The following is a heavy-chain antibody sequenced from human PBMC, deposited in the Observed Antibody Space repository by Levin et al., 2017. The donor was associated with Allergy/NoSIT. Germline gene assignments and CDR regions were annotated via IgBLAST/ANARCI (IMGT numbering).Heavy chain of an antibody. CDR3: VRLHCTRCSDGFDV. CDR2: IDPSDSYT. V-gene: IGHV5-10-1*01. J-gene: IGHJ3*01. D-gene: IGHD2-8*01. Sequence: MAGGSLRLSCKGSGYRFTSYWINWVRQVPGKGLEWMARIDPSDSYTKYSPSFQGHVTISHDNSISTAYLQWSSLKASDTAMYYCVRLHCTRCSDGFDVWGRGTMVTVSS. CDR1: GYRFTSYW.